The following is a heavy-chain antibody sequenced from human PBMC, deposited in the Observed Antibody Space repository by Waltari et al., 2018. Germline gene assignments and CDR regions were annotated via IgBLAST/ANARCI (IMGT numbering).Heavy chain of an antibody. CDR3: ATCGDYRDYAGDY. CDR2: INQVGSRI. V-gene: IGHV3-7*01. Sequence: EVHLVDSGGGLVQPGGSLRLSCAASGFAYNTYWMTWVRQAPGKGRGGVACINQVGSRIYYLDSVKGRFTISRDNAKNSRYLQMNSLRAEDTAVYYCATCGDYRDYAGDYWGQGTLVTVSS. CDR1: GFAYNTYW. J-gene: IGHJ4*02. D-gene: IGHD4-17*01.